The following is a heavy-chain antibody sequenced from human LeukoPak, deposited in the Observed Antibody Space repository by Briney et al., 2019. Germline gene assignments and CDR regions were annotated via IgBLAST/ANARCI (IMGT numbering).Heavy chain of an antibody. D-gene: IGHD3-22*01. J-gene: IGHJ4*02. Sequence: ASVKVSCKASGGTFSSYAISWVRQAPGQGLEWMGRIIPILGIANYAQKFQGRVTITADKSTSTAYMELSSLRSEDTAVYYCARWNYYYDSSGYYDYWGQGTLVTVSS. CDR2: IIPILGIA. V-gene: IGHV1-69*04. CDR3: ARWNYYYDSSGYYDY. CDR1: GGTFSSYA.